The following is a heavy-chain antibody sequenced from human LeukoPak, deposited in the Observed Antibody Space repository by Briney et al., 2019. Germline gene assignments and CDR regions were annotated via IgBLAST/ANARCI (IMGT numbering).Heavy chain of an antibody. Sequence: GTSVRVSSKASGFTFTSSAMQWVRQARGQRLEWIGWIVVGSGNTNYAQKFQERLTITRDMSTSTAYMELSSLRSEDTAVYYCAAIDRPYYYYGMVVWGQGTTVTVSS. CDR3: AAIDRPYYYYGMVV. V-gene: IGHV1-58*02. CDR2: IVVGSGNT. CDR1: GFTFTSSA. J-gene: IGHJ6*02.